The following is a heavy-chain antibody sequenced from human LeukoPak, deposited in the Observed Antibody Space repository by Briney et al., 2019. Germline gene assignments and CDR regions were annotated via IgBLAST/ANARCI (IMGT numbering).Heavy chain of an antibody. Sequence: PSETLSLTRAVYGGSFSGYYWSWIRQPPGKGLEWIGEINHSGSTNYNPSLKSRVTISVDTSKNQFSLKLSSVPAADTAVYYCARRKDIVVVPAVRGAFDYWGQGTLVTVSS. V-gene: IGHV4-34*01. CDR3: ARRKDIVVVPAVRGAFDY. J-gene: IGHJ4*02. D-gene: IGHD2-2*01. CDR1: GGSFSGYY. CDR2: INHSGST.